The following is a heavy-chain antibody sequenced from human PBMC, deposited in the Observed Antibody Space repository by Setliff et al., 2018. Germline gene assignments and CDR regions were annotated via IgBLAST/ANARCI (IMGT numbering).Heavy chain of an antibody. V-gene: IGHV4-61*09. CDR3: ARHNLHGTATTFAFDI. CDR1: GDSISSRTHY. Sequence: SETLSLTCTVSGDSISSRTHYWSWIRQPAGKGLEWIGQVYTSWSTNYNPSLKSRVTISLDTSKNQFSLKLSSVTAADTAVYYCARHNLHGTATTFAFDIWGQGTMVTVSS. J-gene: IGHJ3*02. D-gene: IGHD2-21*02. CDR2: VYTSWST.